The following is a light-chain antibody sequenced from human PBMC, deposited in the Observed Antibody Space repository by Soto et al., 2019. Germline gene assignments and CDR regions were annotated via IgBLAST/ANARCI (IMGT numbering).Light chain of an antibody. Sequence: QSVLTQPASLSGSPGQSITISCTGTSSDIGAYDYVSWFQQHPGKAPKLMISEVNNRPSGVSNRFSGSKSGNTAYLTISGLQVEDEAEYYCSSYTSSSTLNWVFGGGTKLTVL. V-gene: IGLV2-14*01. CDR1: SSDIGAYDY. J-gene: IGLJ3*02. CDR2: EVN. CDR3: SSYTSSSTLNWV.